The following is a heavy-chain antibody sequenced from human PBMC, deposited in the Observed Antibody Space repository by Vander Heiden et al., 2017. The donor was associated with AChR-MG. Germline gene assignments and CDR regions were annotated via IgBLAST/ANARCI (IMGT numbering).Heavy chain of an antibody. CDR2: ISYDGSNK. V-gene: IGHV3-30-3*01. D-gene: IGHD1-26*01. J-gene: IGHJ2*01. Sequence: QVQLVESGGGVVQPGRSLRLSCAASGVTFSSYAMHWVRHAPGKGLEWVAVISYDGSNKYYADSVKGRFTISRDNSKNTLYLQMNSLRAEDTAVYYCASGSGSRGGWYFDLWGRGTLVTVSS. CDR1: GVTFSSYA. CDR3: ASGSGSRGGWYFDL.